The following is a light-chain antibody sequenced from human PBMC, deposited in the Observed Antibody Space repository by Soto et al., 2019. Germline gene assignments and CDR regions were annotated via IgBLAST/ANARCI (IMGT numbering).Light chain of an antibody. Sequence: EIVLTQSPGTLSLSPWERATLSCRASHTISSSYLAWYQQKPGQAPRLLMYGISRRATGIPDRFSGSGPGTDFTLTITRLEPEDFAVYYCQQYVTSSPRTFGQGTKVDIK. J-gene: IGKJ1*01. CDR3: QQYVTSSPRT. V-gene: IGKV3-20*01. CDR1: HTISSSY. CDR2: GIS.